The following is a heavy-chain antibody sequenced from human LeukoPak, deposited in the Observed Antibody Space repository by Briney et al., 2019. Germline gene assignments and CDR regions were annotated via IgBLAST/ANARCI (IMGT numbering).Heavy chain of an antibody. CDR2: INHSGST. CDR3: ARCLEYDHDAFDI. D-gene: IGHD6-6*01. Sequence: KPSETLSLTCAVYGGSFSGYYWSWIRQPPGKGLEWIGEINHSGSTNYNPSLKSRVTISVDTSKNQFSLKLSSVTAADTAVYYCARCLEYDHDAFDIWGQGTMVTVSS. CDR1: GGSFSGYY. V-gene: IGHV4-34*01. J-gene: IGHJ3*02.